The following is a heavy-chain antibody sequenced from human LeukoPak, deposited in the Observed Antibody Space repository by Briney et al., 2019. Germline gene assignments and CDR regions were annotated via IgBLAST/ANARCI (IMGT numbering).Heavy chain of an antibody. CDR2: INHSGGT. CDR1: GGSFSGYY. V-gene: IGHV4-34*01. J-gene: IGHJ1*01. CDR3: ARGGWYSAYFQH. D-gene: IGHD6-19*01. Sequence: SETLSLTCAVYGGSFSGYYWSWIRQPPGKGLEWIGEINHSGGTNYNPPLKSRVTISVDTSKNQFSLKLSSVTAADTAVYYCARGGWYSAYFQHWGQGTLVTVSS.